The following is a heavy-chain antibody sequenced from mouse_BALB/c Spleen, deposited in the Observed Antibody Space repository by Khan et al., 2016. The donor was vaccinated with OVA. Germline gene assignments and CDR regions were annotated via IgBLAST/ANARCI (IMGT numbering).Heavy chain of an antibody. CDR2: IWSGGST. V-gene: IGHV2-2*02. CDR3: ARNYDYDEGLAY. Sequence: VKLEESGPGLVQPSQSLSITCTVSGFSLTSYGVHWVRQSPGKGLEWLGVIWSGGSTDYNAAFISRLNISKVNSKSQVFFKMNSMQANDTAIYYWARNYDYDEGLAYWGQGTLVTVSA. D-gene: IGHD2-4*01. J-gene: IGHJ3*01. CDR1: GFSLTSYG.